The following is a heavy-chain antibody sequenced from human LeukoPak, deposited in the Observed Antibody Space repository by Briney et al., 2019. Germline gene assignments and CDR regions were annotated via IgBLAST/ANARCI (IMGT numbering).Heavy chain of an antibody. CDR3: PRDLTTRGIAVAGSDY. CDR2: INNDGTTS. CDR1: GITFSDYW. J-gene: IGHJ4*02. Sequence: GGFLRFSCAASGITFSDYWMHWARPAAGKGLFCVSRINNDGTTSHYADSVKGRFTISRDNPKNTLYLQMNSLRAEDTAVYDCPRDLTTRGIAVAGSDYWGQGTLVTVSS. V-gene: IGHV3-74*01. D-gene: IGHD6-19*01.